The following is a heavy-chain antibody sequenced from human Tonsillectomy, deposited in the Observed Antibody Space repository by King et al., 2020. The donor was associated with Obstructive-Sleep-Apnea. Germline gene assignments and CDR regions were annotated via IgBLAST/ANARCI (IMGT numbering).Heavy chain of an antibody. J-gene: IGHJ5*02. CDR2: ISGSGGTT. Sequence: VQLVESGGGLVQPGGSLRLACAASGFTFRNYAMSWVRQAPGKGLEWGPTISGSGGTTDYADSGKGRFTISRDNSKNTLSLQMNRLRAEDTAAYYCAKGADIVLIPESWFDPWGQGTLVTVSS. CDR3: AKGADIVLIPESWFDP. V-gene: IGHV3-23*04. D-gene: IGHD2-8*01. CDR1: GFTFRNYA.